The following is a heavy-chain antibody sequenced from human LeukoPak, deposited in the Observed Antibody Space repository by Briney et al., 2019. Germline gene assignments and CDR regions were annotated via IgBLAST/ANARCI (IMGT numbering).Heavy chain of an antibody. J-gene: IGHJ3*02. CDR2: ITGSGGNT. D-gene: IGHD2-2*01. Sequence: GGSLRLSCAASGFTFSNYAMNWVRQAPGKGLEWVSAITGSGGNTYYEDSVKGRFTISRDNSKNTLYLQMSSLRAEDTAVYYCAKASEYCSSTRCVAHAFDIWGQGTMVTVSS. CDR1: GFTFSNYA. CDR3: AKASEYCSSTRCVAHAFDI. V-gene: IGHV3-23*01.